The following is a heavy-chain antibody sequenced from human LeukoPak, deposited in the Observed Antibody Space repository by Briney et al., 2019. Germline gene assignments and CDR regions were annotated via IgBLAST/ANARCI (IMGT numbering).Heavy chain of an antibody. CDR3: ARRGPIAVAGHFDY. Sequence: SETLSLTCTVSGGSISSYYWSWIRQPPGKWLEWIGYIYYSGSTNYNPSLKSRVTISVDTSKSQFSLNLDSVTAADTAVYYCARRGPIAVAGHFDYWGQGTLVTVSS. CDR2: IYYSGST. CDR1: GGSISSYY. J-gene: IGHJ4*02. D-gene: IGHD6-19*01. V-gene: IGHV4-59*01.